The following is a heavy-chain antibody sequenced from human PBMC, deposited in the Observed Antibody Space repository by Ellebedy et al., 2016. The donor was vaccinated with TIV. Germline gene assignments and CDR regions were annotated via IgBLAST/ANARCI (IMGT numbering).Heavy chain of an antibody. CDR1: GYTFTSYG. Sequence: AASVTVSCKASGYTFTSYGISWVRQAPGTGLVWMGWINPYNGNTNDLQKLKERATMTTDTSTSTAYMELRSLRSDDAAVYYCARDGPWGYPWFDPWGQGTLVTVPS. CDR3: ARDGPWGYPWFDP. V-gene: IGHV1-18*01. D-gene: IGHD3-16*02. CDR2: INPYNGNT. J-gene: IGHJ5*02.